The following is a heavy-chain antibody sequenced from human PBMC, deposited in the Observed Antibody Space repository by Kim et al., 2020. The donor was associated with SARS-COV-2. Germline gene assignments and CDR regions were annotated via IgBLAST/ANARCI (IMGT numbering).Heavy chain of an antibody. D-gene: IGHD3-3*02. CDR2: ISDTGDYT. V-gene: IGHV3-23*01. Sequence: GGSLRLSCAASGFTFNRNAMTWVRQAPGKGLECVSGISDTGDYTYYADSVKGRFTISRDNSKNTLYLQMNSLRADDTALYFCARDTFSRTRNEYFQHWGQATPVTVSA. J-gene: IGHJ1*01. CDR3: ARDTFSRTRNEYFQH. CDR1: GFTFNRNA.